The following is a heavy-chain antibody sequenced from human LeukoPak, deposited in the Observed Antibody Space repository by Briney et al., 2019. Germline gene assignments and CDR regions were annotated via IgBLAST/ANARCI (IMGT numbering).Heavy chain of an antibody. CDR1: GYSFSSYG. D-gene: IGHD3-10*01. CDR2: ISAYNGNT. CDR3: ARAHGSGSYPFDY. Sequence: ASVKVSCKASGYSFSSYGISWVRQAPGQGLEYMGWISAYNGNTNYAQKVQGRVTMTTDTSTSTAYMELRGLRSDDTAVYYCARAHGSGSYPFDYWGQGTLVTVSS. J-gene: IGHJ4*02. V-gene: IGHV1-18*01.